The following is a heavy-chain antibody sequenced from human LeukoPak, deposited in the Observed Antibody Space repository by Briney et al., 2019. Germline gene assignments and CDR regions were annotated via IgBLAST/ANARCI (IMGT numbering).Heavy chain of an antibody. J-gene: IGHJ5*02. D-gene: IGHD3-10*01. CDR1: GYTFTSYG. V-gene: IGHV1-8*02. Sequence: GASVKVSCKASGYTFTSYGINWVRQATGQGLEWMGWMNPNSGNTGYAQKFQGRVTMTRNTSISTAYMELSSLRSEDTAVYYCARSYGSGSYSWFDPWGQGTLVTVSS. CDR2: MNPNSGNT. CDR3: ARSYGSGSYSWFDP.